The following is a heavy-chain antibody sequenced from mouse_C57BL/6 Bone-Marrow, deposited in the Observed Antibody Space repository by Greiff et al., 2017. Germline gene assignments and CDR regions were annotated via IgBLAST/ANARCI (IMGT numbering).Heavy chain of an antibody. CDR2: IHPNSGST. CDR3: AWYYGSSLYWYFDV. CDR1: GYTFTSYW. J-gene: IGHJ1*03. D-gene: IGHD1-1*01. V-gene: IGHV1-64*01. Sequence: QVQLQQPGAELVKPGASVKLSCKASGYTFTSYWMHWVKQRPGQGLEWIGMIHPNSGSTNYNEKFKSKATLTVDKSSSTAYMQRSSLTSEDSAVYYCAWYYGSSLYWYFDVWGTGPTVTVSS.